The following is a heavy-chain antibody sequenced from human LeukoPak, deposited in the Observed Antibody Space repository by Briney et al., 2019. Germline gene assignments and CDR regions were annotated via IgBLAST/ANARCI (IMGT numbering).Heavy chain of an antibody. Sequence: SETLSLTCAVYGGSFSGYYWSWIRQPPGKGLEWIGEINHSGSTNYNPSLKSRVTISVDTSKNQFSLKLSSVTAADTAVYYCARARRYCSSTSCYYYYYYYMDVWGKGTTVTVSS. D-gene: IGHD2-2*01. CDR1: GGSFSGYY. CDR3: ARARRYCSSTSCYYYYYYYMDV. J-gene: IGHJ6*03. CDR2: INHSGST. V-gene: IGHV4-34*01.